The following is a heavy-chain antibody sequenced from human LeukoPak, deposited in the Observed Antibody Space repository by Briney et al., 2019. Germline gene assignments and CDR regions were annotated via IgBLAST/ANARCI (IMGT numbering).Heavy chain of an antibody. CDR3: ARDWATVTELDY. J-gene: IGHJ4*02. CDR2: IYYSGST. CDR1: GGSISSSSYY. V-gene: IGHV4-39*02. Sequence: SETLSLTCTVSGGSISSSSYYWGWIRQPPGKGLEYIGSIYYSGSTYYNPSLKSRVTISVDTSKNQFSLKLSSVTAADTAVYYCARDWATVTELDYWGQGTLVTVSS. D-gene: IGHD4-17*01.